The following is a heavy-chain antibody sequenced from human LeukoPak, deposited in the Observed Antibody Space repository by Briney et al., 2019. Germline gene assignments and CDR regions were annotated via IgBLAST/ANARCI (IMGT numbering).Heavy chain of an antibody. Sequence: PGGSLRLSCAASGLTFSSYAMTWVRQAPGKGLEWISTINPSGSGTYYADSVKGHFTISRDNSKTTLYLQMNSLRAEDTAVCYCAKDGLPTVTYYYYYGMDVWGKGTTVTVSS. CDR3: AKDGLPTVTYYYYYGMDV. D-gene: IGHD4-17*01. J-gene: IGHJ6*04. CDR2: INPSGSGT. V-gene: IGHV3-23*01. CDR1: GLTFSSYA.